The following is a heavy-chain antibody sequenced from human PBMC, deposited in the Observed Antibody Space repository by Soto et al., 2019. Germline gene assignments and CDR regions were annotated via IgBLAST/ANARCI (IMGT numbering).Heavy chain of an antibody. D-gene: IGHD5-12*01. Sequence: SQTLSLTCAISGDSVSSNSAAWNWIRQSPSRGLEWLGRTYYRSKWYNDYAVSVKSRITINPDTSKNQFSLQLNSVTPEDTAVYYCARDRVRGSGYGYWYYYYYYGMDVWGQGTTVTVSS. CDR3: ARDRVRGSGYGYWYYYYYYGMDV. CDR2: TYYRSKWYN. CDR1: GDSVSSNSAA. J-gene: IGHJ6*02. V-gene: IGHV6-1*01.